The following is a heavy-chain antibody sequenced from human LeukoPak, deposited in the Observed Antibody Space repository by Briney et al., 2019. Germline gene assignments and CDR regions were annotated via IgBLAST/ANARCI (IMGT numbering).Heavy chain of an antibody. J-gene: IGHJ4*02. CDR2: ISHDGSKE. Sequence: GGSLRLSCAASGFTFSSYPIHWVRQAPGMGLEWVTLISHDGSKEYYADSVRGRFTISRDNSRNTLYLQMTSLRGADTAVYYCARGYSHGSATFDNWGQGILVVVSS. CDR1: GFTFSSYP. CDR3: ARGYSHGSATFDN. V-gene: IGHV3-30*04. D-gene: IGHD5-18*01.